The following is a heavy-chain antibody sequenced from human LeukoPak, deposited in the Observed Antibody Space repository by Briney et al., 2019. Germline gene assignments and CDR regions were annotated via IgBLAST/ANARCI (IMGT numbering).Heavy chain of an antibody. J-gene: IGHJ4*02. CDR3: ANHLACGSTSCPPFDY. CDR1: GFTFSSYW. D-gene: IGHD2-2*01. Sequence: PGGSLRLSCAASGFTFSSYWMSWVRQAPGKGLEWVANINRDGDEKYYVDSVKGRFTISRDNAKNSLYLQMNSLRAEDTAVYYCANHLACGSTSCPPFDYWGQGTLVTVSS. V-gene: IGHV3-7*01. CDR2: INRDGDEK.